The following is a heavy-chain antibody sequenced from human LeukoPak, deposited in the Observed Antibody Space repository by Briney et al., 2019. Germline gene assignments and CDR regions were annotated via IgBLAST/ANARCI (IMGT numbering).Heavy chain of an antibody. CDR3: ARGPNALRFLEWLSYTTYYYYGMDV. CDR2: MNPNSGNT. CDR1: GYTFTSYD. Sequence: ASVKVSCKASGYTFTSYDINWVRQATGQGLEWMGWMNPNSGNTGYAQKFQGRGTMTRNTFISTAYMELSSLRSEDTAVYYCARGPNALRFLEWLSYTTYYYYGMDVWGQGTTVTVSS. J-gene: IGHJ6*02. D-gene: IGHD3-3*01. V-gene: IGHV1-8*01.